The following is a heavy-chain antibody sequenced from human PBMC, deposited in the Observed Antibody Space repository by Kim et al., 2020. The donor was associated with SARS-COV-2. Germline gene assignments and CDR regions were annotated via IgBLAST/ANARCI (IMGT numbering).Heavy chain of an antibody. Sequence: GGSLGLSCAASGFIFGDYALHWVRQAPGKGLEWLAVVSYDGTKKYYADSVKGRFTVSRDRSNDTLYLQMNSLRPEDTALYYCATDREGSGTYLDYWGQGT. CDR1: GFIFGDYA. V-gene: IGHV3-30*14. CDR2: VSYDGTKK. CDR3: ATDREGSGTYLDY. J-gene: IGHJ4*02. D-gene: IGHD3-10*01.